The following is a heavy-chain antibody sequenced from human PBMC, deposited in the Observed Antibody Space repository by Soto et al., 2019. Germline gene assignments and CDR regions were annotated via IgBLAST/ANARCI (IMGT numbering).Heavy chain of an antibody. J-gene: IGHJ4*02. CDR3: ARGVYYDFWSGYYFDY. CDR2: IYYSGST. V-gene: IGHV4-39*01. Sequence: PSETLSLTCTVSGGSISSSSYYWGWIRQPPGKGLEWIGSIYYSGSTYYNPSLKSRVTISVDTSKNQFSLKLSSVTAADTAVYYCARGVYYDFWSGYYFDYWGQGTLVTVSS. D-gene: IGHD3-3*01. CDR1: GGSISSSSYY.